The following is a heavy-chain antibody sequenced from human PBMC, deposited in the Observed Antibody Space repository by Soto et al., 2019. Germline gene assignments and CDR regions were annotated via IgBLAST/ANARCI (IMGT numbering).Heavy chain of an antibody. CDR2: VGNYNGNT. CDR3: ARDVGYGLIDY. V-gene: IGHV1-18*01. D-gene: IGHD5-18*01. Sequence: ASVKVSCKASGYTFTSSGISWVRQAPGQGLEWMGWVGNYNGNTNYAQMFQGRVTMTTDTSTSTAYMELRSLRFDDTAVYYCARDVGYGLIDYWGQGTLVTVSS. CDR1: GYTFTSSG. J-gene: IGHJ4*02.